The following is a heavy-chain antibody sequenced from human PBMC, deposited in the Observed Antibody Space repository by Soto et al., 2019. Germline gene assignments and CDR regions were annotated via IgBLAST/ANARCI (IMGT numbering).Heavy chain of an antibody. V-gene: IGHV1-69*01. CDR2: IIPYYNTL. D-gene: IGHD6-13*01. CDR3: ASGASRWYPYFFDS. Sequence: QAQVVQSGAEVRKPGSSVKLSCKASEGTFNSYAIAWVRQAPGQGLEWLGGIIPYYNTLNYAQKFQDRVTITADDSKNTVDVELSSLRSDDPAVYFCASGASRWYPYFFDSWAQGTLVTVSS. CDR1: EGTFNSYA. J-gene: IGHJ4*02.